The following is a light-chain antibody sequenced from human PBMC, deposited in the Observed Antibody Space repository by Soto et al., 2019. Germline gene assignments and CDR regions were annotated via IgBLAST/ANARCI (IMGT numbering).Light chain of an antibody. J-gene: IGLJ1*01. CDR2: SNN. V-gene: IGLV1-44*01. CDR1: SSNIGSNP. Sequence: QSVVTQPPSVSAAPGQKVTISCSGSSSNIGSNPVNWYQQLPGTAPKLLIYSNNQRPSGVPDRFSGSKSGTSASLAISGLQSEDEADYYCAAWDDSLNGYVFGTGTKVTVL. CDR3: AAWDDSLNGYV.